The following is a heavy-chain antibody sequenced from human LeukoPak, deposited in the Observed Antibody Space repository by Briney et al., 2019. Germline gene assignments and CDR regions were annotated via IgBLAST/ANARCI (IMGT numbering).Heavy chain of an antibody. J-gene: IGHJ4*02. Sequence: GASVKVSCKASGYTFTGYYMHWVRQAPGQGLEWMGWINTNTGNPTYAQGFTGRFVFSSDTSVSTAYLQISSLKAEDTAVYYCARFGRGYRLGGWGQGTLVTVSS. CDR1: GYTFTGYY. CDR3: ARFGRGYRLGG. V-gene: IGHV7-4-1*02. D-gene: IGHD6-13*01. CDR2: INTNTGNP.